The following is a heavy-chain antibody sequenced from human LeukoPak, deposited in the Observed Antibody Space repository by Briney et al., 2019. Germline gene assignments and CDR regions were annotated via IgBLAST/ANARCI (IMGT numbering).Heavy chain of an antibody. D-gene: IGHD6-19*01. CDR3: ARGLPYSSALGY. V-gene: IGHV4-34*01. CDR1: GGSFSGYY. J-gene: IGHJ4*02. Sequence: SETLSLTCAVYGGSFSGYYWSWIRQPPGKGLGWIGEINHSGSTNYNPSLKSRVTISVDTSKNQFSLKLSSVTAADTAVYYCARGLPYSSALGYWGQGTLVTVSS. CDR2: INHSGST.